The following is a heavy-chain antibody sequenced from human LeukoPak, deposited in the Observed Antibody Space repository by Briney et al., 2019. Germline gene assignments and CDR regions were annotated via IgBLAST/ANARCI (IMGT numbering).Heavy chain of an antibody. D-gene: IGHD4-11*01. V-gene: IGHV4-4*07. CDR2: IYTSGST. CDR1: GGSISSYY. J-gene: IGHJ3*02. CDR3: ARDRRIFRSPFTVTTLAAFDI. Sequence: SETLSLTCAGSGGSISSYYWSWIRQPAGKGLEWIGRIYTSGSTNYNPSLKSRVTMSVDTSKNQFSLKLSSVTAADTAVYYCARDRRIFRSPFTVTTLAAFDIWGQGTMVTVSS.